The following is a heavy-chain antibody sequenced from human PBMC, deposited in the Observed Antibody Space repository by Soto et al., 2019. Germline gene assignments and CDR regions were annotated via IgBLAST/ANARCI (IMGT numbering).Heavy chain of an antibody. V-gene: IGHV1-69*02. CDR3: ASELAALNWFDP. CDR2: IIPILGIA. J-gene: IGHJ5*02. Sequence: GASVKVSCKASGGTFSSYTISWVRQAPGQGLEWMGRIIPILGIATYAQKFQGRVTITADKSTSTAYMELSSLRDEDTAVYYCASELAALNWFDPWGQGTLVTVSS. D-gene: IGHD1-1*01. CDR1: GGTFSSYT.